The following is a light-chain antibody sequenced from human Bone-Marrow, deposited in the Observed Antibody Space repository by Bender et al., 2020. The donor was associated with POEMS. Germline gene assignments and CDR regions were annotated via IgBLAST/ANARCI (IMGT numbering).Light chain of an antibody. CDR1: KLGNRY. J-gene: IGLJ3*02. V-gene: IGLV3-1*01. Sequence: SYDLTQPPSLSVSPGQTATITCSGDKLGNRYSSWYQKKPGQSPLLVIYQDFRRPSAIPERFSGSNSGNTATLTISETQPLDEADYYCQAWDSVFGVFGGGTKLTVL. CDR3: QAWDSVFGV. CDR2: QDF.